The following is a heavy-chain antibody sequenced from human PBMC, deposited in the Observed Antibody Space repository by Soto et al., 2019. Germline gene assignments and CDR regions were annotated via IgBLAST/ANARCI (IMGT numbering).Heavy chain of an antibody. J-gene: IGHJ4*02. CDR1: GCTFSPYT. CDR3: TRDWEITVSTWSFGGF. V-gene: IGHV1-69*08. Sequence: QVQLVQSGAEVKKPGSSVKFSCKASGCTFSPYTINWVRQAPGQGLEWMGRIIPFHGVTNYAQKFHARVTITADKSTSTAYMELSGLRFEDTAMYYCTRDWEITVSTWSFGGFWGRGTLVTVSS. CDR2: IIPFHGVT. D-gene: IGHD3-10*01.